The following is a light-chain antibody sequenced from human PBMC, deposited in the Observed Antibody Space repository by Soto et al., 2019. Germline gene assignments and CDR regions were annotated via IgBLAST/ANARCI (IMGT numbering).Light chain of an antibody. CDR3: QQYNSYPWT. CDR1: QSISSW. V-gene: IGKV1-5*03. CDR2: KAS. Sequence: IQMTQSPSTLSASVGDRVTITCRASQSISSWLAWYQQKPGKAPKLLIYKASSLESGVPSRFSGSGSGTELTLTISSLQPDDFATYYFQQYNSYPWTCGQGTKVEIK. J-gene: IGKJ1*01.